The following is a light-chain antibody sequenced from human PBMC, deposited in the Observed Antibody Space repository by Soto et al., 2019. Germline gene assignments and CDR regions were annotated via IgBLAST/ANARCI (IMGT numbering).Light chain of an antibody. CDR1: SSDVGGYNY. CDR2: EVR. CDR3: RSYTSSRTLV. Sequence: QSALTQHASVSGSPGQSITISCTGTSSDVGGYNYVSGYQQHPGKAPKLMISEVRNRPSGVSNRFSGSQSGNTASPTISGPQAWDEADYYSRSYTSSRTLVFGGGTKLTVL. J-gene: IGLJ2*01. V-gene: IGLV2-14*01.